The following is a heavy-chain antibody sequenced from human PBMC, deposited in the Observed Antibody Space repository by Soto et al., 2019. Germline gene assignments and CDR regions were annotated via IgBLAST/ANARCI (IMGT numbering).Heavy chain of an antibody. D-gene: IGHD2-2*01. CDR3: VRLDCSGTSCYFYGLDV. CDR1: GFTFTSST. CDR2: ISSGSSDK. V-gene: IGHV3-21*06. Sequence: GGSLRLSCAASGFTFTSSTMKWVRQAPGKGPEWVSSISSGSSDKYYADSVRGRFTISRDDAKNSVYLQMKGLRAEDSAVYYCVRLDCSGTSCYFYGLDVWGQGTTVTVSS. J-gene: IGHJ6*02.